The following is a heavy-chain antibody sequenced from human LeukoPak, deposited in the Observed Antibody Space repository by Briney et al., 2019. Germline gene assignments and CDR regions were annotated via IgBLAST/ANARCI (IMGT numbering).Heavy chain of an antibody. CDR1: GFTFSSYW. V-gene: IGHV3-7*01. Sequence: GSLRLSCAASGFTFSSYWMSWVRQAPGKGLEWVANIKQDGSEKYYVDSVKGRFTISRDNAKNSLYLQMNSLRAEDTAVYYCARGRLLWFGELLSRSHFDYWGQGTLVTVSS. D-gene: IGHD3-10*01. J-gene: IGHJ4*02. CDR2: IKQDGSEK. CDR3: ARGRLLWFGELLSRSHFDY.